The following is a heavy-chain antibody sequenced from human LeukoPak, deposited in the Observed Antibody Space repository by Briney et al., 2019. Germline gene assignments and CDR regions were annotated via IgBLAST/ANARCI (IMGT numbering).Heavy chain of an antibody. J-gene: IGHJ4*02. V-gene: IGHV5-51*01. CDR1: GYSFTSHW. Sequence: GESLKISCRDSGYSFTSHWIAWVRQMPGKGLQWMGIIYPGDSDTRYSPSFQGQVTISDDKSISTAYLHWSSLKASDTAMYYCARDSSGYYRFDYWGQGTLVTVSS. CDR2: IYPGDSDT. D-gene: IGHD3-22*01. CDR3: ARDSSGYYRFDY.